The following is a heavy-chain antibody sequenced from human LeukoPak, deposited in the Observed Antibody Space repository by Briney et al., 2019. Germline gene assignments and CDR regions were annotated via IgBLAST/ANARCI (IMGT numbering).Heavy chain of an antibody. V-gene: IGHV1-18*01. CDR3: AREARDIVATRASCWFDP. D-gene: IGHD5-12*01. J-gene: IGHJ5*02. Sequence: GASVKVSCKASGYTFTSYGISWVRQAPGQGLEWMGWISAYNGNTNYAQKLQGSVTMTTDTSTSTAYMELRSLRSDDTAVYYCAREARDIVATRASCWFDPWGQGTLVTVSS. CDR2: ISAYNGNT. CDR1: GYTFTSYG.